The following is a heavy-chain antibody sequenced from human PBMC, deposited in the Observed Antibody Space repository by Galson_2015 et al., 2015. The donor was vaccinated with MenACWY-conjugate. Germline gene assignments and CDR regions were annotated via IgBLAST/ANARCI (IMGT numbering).Heavy chain of an antibody. CDR3: AIEQQDYYGMDV. CDR1: GGSFSGYY. CDR2: INHSGST. V-gene: IGHV4-34*01. J-gene: IGHJ6*02. Sequence: ETLSLTCAVYGGSFSGYYWSWIRQPPGKGLEWIGEINHSGSTNYNPSLKSRVTISVDTSKNQFSLKLSSVTAADTAVYYCAIEQQDYYGMDVWGQGTTVTVSS. D-gene: IGHD6-13*01.